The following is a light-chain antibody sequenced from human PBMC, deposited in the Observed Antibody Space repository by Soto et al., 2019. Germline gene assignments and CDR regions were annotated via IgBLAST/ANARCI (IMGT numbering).Light chain of an antibody. CDR3: AAWDDGLNGLV. CDR1: SSNIGTNT. Sequence: QSVLTQPPSASGTPGQRVTISCSGSSSNIGTNTVNWYQQLPGTAPKFLIYSNHQRPSGVPDRVSGSDSDPSASLAISGLQSEDVDDYYCAAWDDGLNGLVFGGGTKLTVL. CDR2: SNH. V-gene: IGLV1-44*01. J-gene: IGLJ3*02.